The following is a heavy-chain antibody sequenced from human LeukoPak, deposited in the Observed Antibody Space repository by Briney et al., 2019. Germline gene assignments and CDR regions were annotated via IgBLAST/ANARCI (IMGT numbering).Heavy chain of an antibody. CDR2: IWYDGSNK. CDR3: ARDRGGSYIMDY. J-gene: IGHJ4*02. Sequence: GGSLRLSCAASGFTFSSYGMHWVRQAPGKGLEWVAVIWYDGSNKYYADPVKGRFTISRDNSKNTLYLQMNSLRAEDTAVYYCARDRGGSYIMDYWGQGTLVTVSS. V-gene: IGHV3-33*01. CDR1: GFTFSSYG. D-gene: IGHD1-26*01.